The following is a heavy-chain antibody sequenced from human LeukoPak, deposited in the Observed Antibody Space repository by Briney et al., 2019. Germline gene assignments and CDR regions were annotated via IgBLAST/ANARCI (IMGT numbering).Heavy chain of an antibody. CDR1: GYTLTELS. Sequence: GASVKVSCKVSGYTLTELSVHWVRQAPGKGLEWMGGFDPEDGETIYAQKFQGRVTMTEDTSTDTAYMELSSLRSEDTAVYYCATDGRAGTGYFDYWGQGTLVTVSS. V-gene: IGHV1-24*01. J-gene: IGHJ4*02. D-gene: IGHD6-13*01. CDR2: FDPEDGET. CDR3: ATDGRAGTGYFDY.